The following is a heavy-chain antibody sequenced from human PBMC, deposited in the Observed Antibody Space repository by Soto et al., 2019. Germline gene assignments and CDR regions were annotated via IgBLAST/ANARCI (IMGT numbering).Heavy chain of an antibody. J-gene: IGHJ4*02. CDR1: GGSISSSSYY. Sequence: QLQLQESGPGLVKPSETLSLTCTVSGGSISSSSYYWGWIRQPPGKGLEWIGSIYYSGSTYYNPSLKSRVTISVDTSKNQFSLKLSPVTAADTAVYYCARHATYYDSRSNDYWGQGTLVTVSS. CDR3: ARHATYYDSRSNDY. D-gene: IGHD3-22*01. V-gene: IGHV4-39*01. CDR2: IYYSGST.